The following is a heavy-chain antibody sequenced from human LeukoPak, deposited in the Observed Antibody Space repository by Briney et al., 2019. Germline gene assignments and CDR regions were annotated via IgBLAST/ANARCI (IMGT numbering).Heavy chain of an antibody. CDR1: GGSFSGYY. V-gene: IGHV4-34*01. D-gene: IGHD3-10*01. Sequence: PSETLSLTCAVYGGSFSGYYWSWTRQPPGKGLEWIGEINHSGSTNYNPSLKSRVAISVDTSKNQFSLKLSSVTAADTAVYYCARGRGMVRGVIITYFDYWGQGTLVTVSS. J-gene: IGHJ4*02. CDR2: INHSGST. CDR3: ARGRGMVRGVIITYFDY.